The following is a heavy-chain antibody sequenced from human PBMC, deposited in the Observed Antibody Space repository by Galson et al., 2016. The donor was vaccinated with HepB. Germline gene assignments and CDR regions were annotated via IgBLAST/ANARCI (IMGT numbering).Heavy chain of an antibody. CDR2: ISGTGNTI. CDR1: GFTSSSYT. Sequence: SLRLSCAASGFTSSSYTMNWVRQAPGKGLDWISKISGTGNTIYYTDSVKGRFTISRDNAESSLYLQMNSLRDEDTAIYYCVRQTTYYYYMDVWGKGTTVIVSS. J-gene: IGHJ6*03. D-gene: IGHD1-14*01. V-gene: IGHV3-48*02. CDR3: VRQTTYYYYMDV.